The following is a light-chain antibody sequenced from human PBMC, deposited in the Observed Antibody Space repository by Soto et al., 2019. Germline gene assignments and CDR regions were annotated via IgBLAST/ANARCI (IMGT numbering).Light chain of an antibody. CDR3: HQYGNYGIT. V-gene: IGKV3-20*01. CDR2: GAS. CDR1: QSISSTS. J-gene: IGKJ5*01. Sequence: EIMLTKSPSTLSLSPGERATISCRASQSISSTSLAWYQQKPGQAPRLLIYGASSRATGIPDRFSGSGSGTDFTLTISRLEPEDFAVYYCHQYGNYGITFGQGTRLEIK.